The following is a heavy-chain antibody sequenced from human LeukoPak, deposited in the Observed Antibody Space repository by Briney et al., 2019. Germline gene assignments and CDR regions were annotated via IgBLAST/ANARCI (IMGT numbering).Heavy chain of an antibody. CDR2: IKQDGSEK. J-gene: IGHJ5*02. D-gene: IGHD3-3*01. V-gene: IGHV3-7*03. CDR3: ARGPPYYDFWSGYYWFDP. Sequence: GGSLRLSCAASGFTFSSYWMSWVRQAPGKGLEWVANIKQDGSEKYYVDSVKGRFTISRDYAKNSLYLQMNSLRAEDTAVYYCARGPPYYDFWSGYYWFDPWGQGTLVTDSS. CDR1: GFTFSSYW.